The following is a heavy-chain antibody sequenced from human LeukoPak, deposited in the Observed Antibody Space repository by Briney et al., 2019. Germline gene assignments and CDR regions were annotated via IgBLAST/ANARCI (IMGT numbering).Heavy chain of an antibody. D-gene: IGHD6-6*01. J-gene: IGHJ4*02. CDR3: ARESFAARWD. Sequence: GGSLRLSCAASGFTLSGYSMNWVRQAPGKGLEWVSSISSSSSYIYYADSMKGRFTISRDNAKNSLYLQMNSLTAEDTAVYYCARESFAARWDWGQGTLVTVSS. CDR1: GFTLSGYS. V-gene: IGHV3-21*01. CDR2: ISSSSSYI.